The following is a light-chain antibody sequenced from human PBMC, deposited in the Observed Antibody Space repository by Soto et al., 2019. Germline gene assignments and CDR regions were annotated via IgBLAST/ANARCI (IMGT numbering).Light chain of an antibody. Sequence: EIVLTQSPGTLSLSPEERATLSCRASQSVTSNYLAWYQQTPGQAPRLLIFGASIRATGIPDRISGSGSGTDLTLTISRLEPEDSAVYHCQQYGSSPTTFGQGTKVEIK. CDR2: GAS. J-gene: IGKJ1*01. V-gene: IGKV3-20*01. CDR1: QSVTSNY. CDR3: QQYGSSPTT.